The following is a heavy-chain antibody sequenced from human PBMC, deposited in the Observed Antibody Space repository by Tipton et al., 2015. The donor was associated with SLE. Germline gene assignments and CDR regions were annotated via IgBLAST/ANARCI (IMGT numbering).Heavy chain of an antibody. CDR3: ASILGNTNPSDF. D-gene: IGHD2-8*01. Sequence: SLRLSCTASGFSFRTYGMHWVRQAPGKGLEWVSFIRSDGNLRQYSDSVNGRFTISRDNSENTLSLQMNSLRFEDTAIYYCASILGNTNPSDFWGQGTLVTVSS. V-gene: IGHV3-30*02. J-gene: IGHJ4*02. CDR2: IRSDGNLR. CDR1: GFSFRTYG.